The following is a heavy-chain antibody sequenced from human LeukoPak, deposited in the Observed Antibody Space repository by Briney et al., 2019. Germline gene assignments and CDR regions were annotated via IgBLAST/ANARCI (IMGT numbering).Heavy chain of an antibody. CDR3: AKGFLESPYYFDY. J-gene: IGHJ4*02. CDR1: GFTFSNAW. Sequence: HSGGSLRLSCAASGFTFSNAWMSWVRQAPGKGLEWVSAISGSGGSTYYADSVKGRFTISRDNSKNTLYLQMNSLRAEDTAVYYCAKGFLESPYYFDYWGQGTLVTVSS. D-gene: IGHD3-3*01. CDR2: ISGSGGST. V-gene: IGHV3-23*01.